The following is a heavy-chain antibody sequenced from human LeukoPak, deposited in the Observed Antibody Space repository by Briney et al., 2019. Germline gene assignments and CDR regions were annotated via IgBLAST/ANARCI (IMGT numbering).Heavy chain of an antibody. CDR3: ARDPYNGAYGDTYYYYMDV. D-gene: IGHD4-17*01. Sequence: GGSLRLSCAASEFTFSSSWMSWVRQAPGKGLEWVANIKQDGSEKYYVDSVKGRFIISRDSAKNSLYLQMNSLRAEDTAIYYCARDPYNGAYGDTYYYYMDVWGKGTTVTISS. CDR1: EFTFSSSW. V-gene: IGHV3-7*01. J-gene: IGHJ6*03. CDR2: IKQDGSEK.